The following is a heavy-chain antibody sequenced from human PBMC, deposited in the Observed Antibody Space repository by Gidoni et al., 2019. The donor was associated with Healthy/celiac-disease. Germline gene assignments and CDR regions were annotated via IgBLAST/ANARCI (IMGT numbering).Heavy chain of an antibody. CDR3: AKSYSSGWYRPDYFDY. CDR2: ISGSGGST. D-gene: IGHD6-19*01. J-gene: IGHJ4*02. V-gene: IGHV3-23*01. Sequence: EVQLLESGGGLVQPGGSLRLSCAASGFTFRRYAMSWVRQAPGKGLEWVSAISGSGGSTYYADSVKGRFTISRDNSKNTLYLQMNSLRAEDTAVYYCAKSYSSGWYRPDYFDYWGQGTLVTVSS. CDR1: GFTFRRYA.